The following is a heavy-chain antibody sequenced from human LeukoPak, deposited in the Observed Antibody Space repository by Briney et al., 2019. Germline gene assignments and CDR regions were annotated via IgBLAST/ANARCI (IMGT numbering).Heavy chain of an antibody. CDR3: ARDLQGRPHY. J-gene: IGHJ4*02. CDR1: GLTVTYNY. CDR2: IYSGGST. Sequence: GGSLRLSCAASGLTVTYNYMSWVRQAPGKGLEWVSVIYSGGSTYYADSVKGRFTISRDNSRNTLYLQLNSLRAEDTAVYYCARDLQGRPHYWGQGTLVTVSS. V-gene: IGHV3-53*01. D-gene: IGHD3-10*01.